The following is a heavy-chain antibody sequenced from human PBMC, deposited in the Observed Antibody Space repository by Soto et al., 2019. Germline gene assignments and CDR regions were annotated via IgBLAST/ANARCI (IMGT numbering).Heavy chain of an antibody. CDR2: ISSVSNYM. V-gene: IGHV3-21*01. J-gene: IGHJ6*04. D-gene: IGHD5-12*01. CDR3: ARAGGYRRTTPNPRSYDIDV. CDR1: GFTFNSYS. Sequence: EVQLVEAGGGLVKPGGSLRLSWAVSGFTFNSYSMNLVLQAPGKGLEWGSYISSVSNYMYYTDAVKGRFTNSRDNARNSMYLKMNNLRAEDTAVYYCARAGGYRRTTPNPRSYDIDVWSKGTTVTVSS.